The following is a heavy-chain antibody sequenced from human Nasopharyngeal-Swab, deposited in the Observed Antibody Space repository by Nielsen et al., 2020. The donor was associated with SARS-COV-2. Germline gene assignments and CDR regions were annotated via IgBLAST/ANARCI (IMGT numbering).Heavy chain of an antibody. CDR1: GYSISRGYY. D-gene: IGHD3-22*01. CDR2: IYHSGST. J-gene: IGHJ3*02. V-gene: IGHV4-38-2*02. Sequence: SETLSLTCTVSGYSISRGYYWGWIRQPPGKGLEWIGGIYHSGSTYYNPSLKSLLTISVDTSKNQFSLKLSSVTAADTTVYYCARDGQYYDSSGYYYSDAFDIWGQGTMVTVSS. CDR3: ARDGQYYDSSGYYYSDAFDI.